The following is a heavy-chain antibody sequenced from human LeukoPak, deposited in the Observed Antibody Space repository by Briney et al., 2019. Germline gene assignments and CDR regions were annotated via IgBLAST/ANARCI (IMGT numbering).Heavy chain of an antibody. CDR2: IKQDGSEK. CDR1: GFTFSSYW. CDR3: ARDAASIAARRGNFDY. Sequence: GGSLRLSCAASGFTFSSYWMSWVRQAPGKGLEWVANIKQDGSEKHYVDSVKGRFTISRDNAKNSLYLQMNSLRAEDTAVYYCARDAASIAARRGNFDYWGQGTLVTVSS. J-gene: IGHJ4*02. D-gene: IGHD6-6*01. V-gene: IGHV3-7*01.